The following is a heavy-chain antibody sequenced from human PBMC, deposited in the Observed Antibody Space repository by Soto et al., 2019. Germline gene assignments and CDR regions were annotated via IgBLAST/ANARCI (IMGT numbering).Heavy chain of an antibody. Sequence: QVQLQESGPGLVKPSQTMSLTCTVSGGSISGGNYYWSWIRQHPGKGLEWIGYIYYSGSTYYNPSLKSRVTISVDTSKNQFSLKLSSVTAADTAVYYCARTSYDSSGTAADPWGQGTLVTVSS. V-gene: IGHV4-31*03. CDR2: IYYSGST. D-gene: IGHD3-22*01. CDR3: ARTSYDSSGTAADP. J-gene: IGHJ5*02. CDR1: GGSISGGNYY.